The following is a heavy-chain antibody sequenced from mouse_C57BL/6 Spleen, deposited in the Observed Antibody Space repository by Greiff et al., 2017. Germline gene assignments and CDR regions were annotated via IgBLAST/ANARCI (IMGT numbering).Heavy chain of an antibody. Sequence: QVQLQQSGAELVRPGASVKLSCKASGYTFTDYYINWVKQRPGPGLEWIARIYPGSGNTYYNEKFKGKATLTAEKSSSTAYMQLSSLTSEDSAVYFCARWGNYNYFDYWGQGTTLTVSS. D-gene: IGHD2-1*01. J-gene: IGHJ2*01. CDR1: GYTFTDYY. V-gene: IGHV1-76*01. CDR3: ARWGNYNYFDY. CDR2: IYPGSGNT.